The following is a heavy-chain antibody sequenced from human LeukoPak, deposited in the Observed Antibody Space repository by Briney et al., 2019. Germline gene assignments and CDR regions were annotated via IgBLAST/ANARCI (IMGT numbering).Heavy chain of an antibody. CDR3: ASSGHEGYCSGGSCPDPYYYYGMDV. CDR2: IYYSGST. CDR1: GGSISSYY. J-gene: IGHJ6*02. Sequence: SETLSLTCTVSGGSISSYYWSWIRQPPGKGLEWIGYIYYSGSTNYNPSLKSRVTISVDTSKNQFSLKLSSVTAADTAVYYCASSGHEGYCSGGSCPDPYYYYGMDVWGQGTTVTVSS. V-gene: IGHV4-59*01. D-gene: IGHD2-15*01.